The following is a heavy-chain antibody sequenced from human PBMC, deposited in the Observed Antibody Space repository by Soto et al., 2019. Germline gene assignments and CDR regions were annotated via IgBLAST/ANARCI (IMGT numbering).Heavy chain of an antibody. Sequence: QVQLQQWGAGLLKPSETLSLTCAVYGGSFSGYYWSWIRQPPGKGLEWIGEINHSGSTNYNPSLKSRVTISVDTSKIQFSLKLSSVTAADTAVYYCARGRGYSYGYWFDPWGQGTLVTVSS. J-gene: IGHJ5*02. CDR2: INHSGST. CDR1: GGSFSGYY. D-gene: IGHD5-18*01. CDR3: ARGRGYSYGYWFDP. V-gene: IGHV4-34*01.